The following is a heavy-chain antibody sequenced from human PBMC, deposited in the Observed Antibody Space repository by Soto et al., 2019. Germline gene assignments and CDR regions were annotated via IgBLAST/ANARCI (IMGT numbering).Heavy chain of an antibody. J-gene: IGHJ4*02. CDR2: INHSGST. V-gene: IGHV4-34*01. Sequence: QVQLQQWGAGLLKPSETLSLTCAVYGGSFSGYYWSWIRQPPGKGLEWIGEINHSGSTNYNPSLKSRVTISVDTSKNQFSLKLSSVTAADTAVYYCARGSIVVVPAASWYFDYWGQGTLVTVSS. CDR1: GGSFSGYY. D-gene: IGHD2-2*01. CDR3: ARGSIVVVPAASWYFDY.